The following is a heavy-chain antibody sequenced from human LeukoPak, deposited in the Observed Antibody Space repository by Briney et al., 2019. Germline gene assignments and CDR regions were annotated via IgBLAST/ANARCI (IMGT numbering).Heavy chain of an antibody. CDR3: AREDCSGGSCYPGGY. CDR2: ISAYNGNT. D-gene: IGHD2-15*01. CDR1: GYTFTGYY. J-gene: IGHJ4*02. Sequence: ASVKVSCKASGYTFTGYYLHWVRQAPGQGLEWMGWISAYNGNTNYAQKLQGRVTITTDTSTSTAYMELRSLRSDDTAVYYCAREDCSGGSCYPGGYWGQGTLVTVSS. V-gene: IGHV1-18*04.